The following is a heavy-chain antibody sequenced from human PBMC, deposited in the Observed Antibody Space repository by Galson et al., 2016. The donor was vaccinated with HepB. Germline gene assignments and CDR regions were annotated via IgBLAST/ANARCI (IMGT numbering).Heavy chain of an antibody. J-gene: IGHJ3*01. D-gene: IGHD3-16*01. V-gene: IGHV1-18*01. Sequence: SVKVSCKASGYTFRSNGISWVRQAPGQGLEWMGWISANSGDTQYSEKLQGRVTMTTDASTTTAYMELSSLRSEDTAVYYCARDGDYEVNGFDVWGQGTMVTVSS. CDR2: ISANSGDT. CDR3: ARDGDYEVNGFDV. CDR1: GYTFRSNG.